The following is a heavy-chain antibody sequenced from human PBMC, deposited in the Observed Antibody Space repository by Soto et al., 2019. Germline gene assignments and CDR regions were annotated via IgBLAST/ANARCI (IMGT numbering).Heavy chain of an antibody. CDR2: IKSKTDGATT. CDR3: ATVHTTVTFDS. CDR1: GFTFTYAW. D-gene: IGHD4-17*01. Sequence: EVQLVESGGGLLKPGGSLRLSCAASGFTFTYAWMDWVRQVPGKGLEWVGRIKSKTDGATTDYAAPVKGRFSISRDDSKNTLYLQMNSLKTEDTGVYYCATVHTTVTFDSWGHGTLVTVSS. V-gene: IGHV3-15*07. J-gene: IGHJ4*01.